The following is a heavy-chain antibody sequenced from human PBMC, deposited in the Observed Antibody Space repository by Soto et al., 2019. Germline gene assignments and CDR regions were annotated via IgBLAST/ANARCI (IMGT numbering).Heavy chain of an antibody. D-gene: IGHD2-2*01. CDR3: TTDVGYCSSTSCYRRDY. Sequence: PVGSLRLSCAASGFTFSNAWMSWVRQAPGKGLEWVGRIKSKTDGGTTDYAAPVKGRFTISRDDSKNTLYLQMNSLKTEDTAVYYCTTDVGYCSSTSCYRRDYWGQGTLVTVSS. CDR1: GFTFSNAW. CDR2: IKSKTDGGTT. J-gene: IGHJ4*02. V-gene: IGHV3-15*01.